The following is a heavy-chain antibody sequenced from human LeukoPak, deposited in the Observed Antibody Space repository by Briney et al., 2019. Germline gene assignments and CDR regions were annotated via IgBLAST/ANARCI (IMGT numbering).Heavy chain of an antibody. D-gene: IGHD2-2*01. Sequence: SETLSLTCTVSGGSISSSSYYWSWIRQPAGKGLEWIGRIYTSGSTNYNPSLKSRVTMSVDTSKNQFSLKLSSVTAADTAVYYCARGIYCSSTSCVPNYYYYYMDVWGKGTTVTVSS. CDR3: ARGIYCSSTSCVPNYYYYYMDV. CDR1: GGSISSSSYY. J-gene: IGHJ6*03. V-gene: IGHV4-61*02. CDR2: IYTSGST.